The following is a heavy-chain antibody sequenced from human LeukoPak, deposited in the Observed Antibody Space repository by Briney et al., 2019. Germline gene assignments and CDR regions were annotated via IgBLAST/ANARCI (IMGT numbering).Heavy chain of an antibody. CDR1: GYTFTSYA. Sequence: ASVKVSCKASGYTFTSYAMHWVRQAPGQRLEWMGWINAGNGNTKYSQKFQGRVTITRDTSASTAYMELSSLRSEDTAVYYCAREQYYYGPLGYWGQGTLVTVSS. D-gene: IGHD3-10*01. J-gene: IGHJ4*02. CDR3: AREQYYYGPLGY. CDR2: INAGNGNT. V-gene: IGHV1-3*01.